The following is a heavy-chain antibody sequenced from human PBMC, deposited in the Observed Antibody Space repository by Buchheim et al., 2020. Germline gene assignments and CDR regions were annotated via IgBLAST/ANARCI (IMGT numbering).Heavy chain of an antibody. J-gene: IGHJ5*02. CDR3: ARGELRMLGWFDP. D-gene: IGHD1-7*01. CDR2: ISFSRST. V-gene: IGHV4-31*03. Sequence: QVQLQESGPGLVKPSQTLSLTCTVSGGSITSGGYYWSWIRQHPGKGLEWIWYISFSRSTYYNPSLKSRITISVDTSKNQFSLQLTSVTAADTAVYYCARGELRMLGWFDPWGQGTL. CDR1: GGSITSGGYY.